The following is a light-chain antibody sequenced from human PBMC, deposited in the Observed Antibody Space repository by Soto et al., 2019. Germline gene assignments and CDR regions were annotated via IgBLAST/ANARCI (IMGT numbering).Light chain of an antibody. CDR2: DAS. Sequence: EIVLKQSPDTLSLSPGERATLSCRASQSVRSNYLAWYQQKPGQAPRFLIYDASSRATGIPDRFSGSGSGTFSPLTISRLEPEDFAVYYCQQYGSTPLTFGGGTKVDIK. CDR1: QSVRSNY. CDR3: QQYGSTPLT. V-gene: IGKV3-20*01. J-gene: IGKJ4*01.